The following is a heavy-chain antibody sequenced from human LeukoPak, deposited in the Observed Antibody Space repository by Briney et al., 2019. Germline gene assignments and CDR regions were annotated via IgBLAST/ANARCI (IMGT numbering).Heavy chain of an antibody. V-gene: IGHV4-34*01. J-gene: IGHJ4*02. CDR1: GGSFSGYY. D-gene: IGHD3-3*01. CDR3: ARWYYDFWSGNFDY. CDR2: INHSGST. Sequence: SETLSLTCAVYGGSFSGYYWSWIRQPPGKGLEWIGEINHSGSTNYNPSLKSRVTISADTSKNQFSLKLSSVTAADTAVYYCARWYYDFWSGNFDYWGQGTLVTVSS.